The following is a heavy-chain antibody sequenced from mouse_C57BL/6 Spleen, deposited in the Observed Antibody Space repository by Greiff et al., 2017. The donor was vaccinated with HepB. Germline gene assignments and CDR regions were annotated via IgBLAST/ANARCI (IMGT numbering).Heavy chain of an antibody. J-gene: IGHJ4*01. CDR2: ISYDGSN. CDR3: ARDRGYGSSYGAMDY. CDR1: GYSITSGYY. D-gene: IGHD1-1*01. Sequence: EVKLMESGPGLVKPSQSLSLTCSVTGYSITSGYYWNWIRQFPGNKLEWMGYISYDGSNNYNPSLKNRISITRDTSKNQFFLKLNSVTTEDTATYYCARDRGYGSSYGAMDYWGQGTSVTVSS. V-gene: IGHV3-6*01.